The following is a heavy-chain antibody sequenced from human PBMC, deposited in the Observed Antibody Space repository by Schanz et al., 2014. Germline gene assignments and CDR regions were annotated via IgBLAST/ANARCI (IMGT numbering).Heavy chain of an antibody. CDR2: INGGVETT. V-gene: IGHV3-11*01. J-gene: IGHJ6*02. Sequence: QVHLVESGGGLVKPGGSLRLSCAASGFTFSDYYMTWIRQAPGKCLEWVSYINGGVETTYYADSVRGRFTISRDTAKNSLFLQMNSLRAEDTAKYYCARGNYGMDVWGQGTTVTVSS. CDR1: GFTFSDYY. CDR3: ARGNYGMDV.